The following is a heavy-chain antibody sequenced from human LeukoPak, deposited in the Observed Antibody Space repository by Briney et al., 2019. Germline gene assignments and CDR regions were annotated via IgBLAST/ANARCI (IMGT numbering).Heavy chain of an antibody. CDR2: INHSGST. CDR1: GGSFSGYY. V-gene: IGHV4-34*01. CDR3: AKGYYYGSGSYYTPYNWFDP. J-gene: IGHJ5*02. D-gene: IGHD3-10*01. Sequence: PSETLSLTCAVYGGSFSGYYWSWIRQPAGKWLEWIGEINHSGSTNYNPSPKSRVTISVDTSKNQFSLKLSSVTAADTAVYYCAKGYYYGSGSYYTPYNWFDPWGQGTLVTVSS.